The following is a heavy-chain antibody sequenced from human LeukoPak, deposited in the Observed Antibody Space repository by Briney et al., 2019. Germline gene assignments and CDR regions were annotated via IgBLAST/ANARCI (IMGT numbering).Heavy chain of an antibody. CDR1: GGSISSYY. Sequence: SETLSLTCTVSGGSISSYYWSWIRQPPGKGLEWIGYIYYSGSTNYNPSLKSRVTISVDTSKNQFSLKLSSVIAADTAVYYCARSGSSWYHPVDYWGQGTLVTVSS. V-gene: IGHV4-59*08. J-gene: IGHJ4*02. CDR2: IYYSGST. D-gene: IGHD6-13*01. CDR3: ARSGSSWYHPVDY.